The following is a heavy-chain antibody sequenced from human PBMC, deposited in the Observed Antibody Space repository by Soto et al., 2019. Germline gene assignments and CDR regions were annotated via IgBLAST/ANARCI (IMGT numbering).Heavy chain of an antibody. V-gene: IGHV3-30*18. D-gene: IGHD3-3*01. Sequence: QGQLVESGGGVVRPGRSLRLSCAASGFTFRNYGMHWVRQAPGKGLEWVALISYDGSKEYYADSVKGRFTISRDNPENTLYLQMSTLRVEDTAAYYCAKEYGWNDFWSGESGGLYYLYGMEVWGQGTTVTVSS. J-gene: IGHJ6*02. CDR2: ISYDGSKE. CDR1: GFTFRNYG. CDR3: AKEYGWNDFWSGESGGLYYLYGMEV.